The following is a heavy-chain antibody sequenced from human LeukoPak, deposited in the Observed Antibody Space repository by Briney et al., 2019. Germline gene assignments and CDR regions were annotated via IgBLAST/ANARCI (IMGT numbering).Heavy chain of an antibody. CDR3: AKDFWSGYYGGPSDY. D-gene: IGHD3-3*01. J-gene: IGHJ4*02. CDR1: GFTFSSYA. V-gene: IGHV3-23*01. CDR2: ISGSGGST. Sequence: GGSLRLSCAASGFTFSSYAMSWVRQAPGKGLEWVSAISGSGGSTYYADSVKGRFTISRDNSKNTLYLQMNSLRAEDTAVYYCAKDFWSGYYGGPSDYWGQGTLVTVSS.